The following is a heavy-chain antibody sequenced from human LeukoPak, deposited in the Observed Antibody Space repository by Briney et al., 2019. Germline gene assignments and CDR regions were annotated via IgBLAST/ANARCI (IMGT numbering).Heavy chain of an antibody. D-gene: IGHD2-2*01. V-gene: IGHV3-48*03. CDR3: AKRGERDIVVVPAAFFDY. J-gene: IGHJ4*02. Sequence: GGSLRLSCAASGFTFSTYEMNWVRQAPGKGLEWISFISTSGSTIYYSDSVKGRFRISRDSSKNILYLQMNSLRAEDTAVYYCAKRGERDIVVVPAAFFDYWGQGTLVTVSS. CDR2: ISTSGSTI. CDR1: GFTFSTYE.